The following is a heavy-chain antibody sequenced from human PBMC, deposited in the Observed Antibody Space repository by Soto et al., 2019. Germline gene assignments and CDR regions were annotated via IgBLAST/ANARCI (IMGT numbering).Heavy chain of an antibody. CDR1: GGSFSGYY. CDR2: INHSGST. J-gene: IGHJ4*02. D-gene: IGHD3-10*01. CDR3: ARNRVRAVRIFDY. V-gene: IGHV4-34*01. Sequence: ASETLSLTCAVYGGSFSGYYWSWIRQPPGKGLEWIGEINHSGSTNYNPSLKSRVTISVDTSKNQFSLKLSSVTAADTAVYYCARNRVRAVRIFDYWGKGTLVTVSS.